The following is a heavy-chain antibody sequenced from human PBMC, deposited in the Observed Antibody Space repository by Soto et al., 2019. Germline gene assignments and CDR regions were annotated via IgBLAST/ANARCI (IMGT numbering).Heavy chain of an antibody. D-gene: IGHD3-10*01. CDR3: ARDGHYYGSGSYLGFDP. CDR1: GFTFSSYW. CDR2: IKQDGSEK. Sequence: GGSLRLSCAASGFTFSSYWMSWVRQAPGKGLEWVANIKQDGSEKYYVDSVKGRFTISRENAKNSLYLQMNSLRAEDTAVYYCARDGHYYGSGSYLGFDPWGQGTLVTVSS. V-gene: IGHV3-7*01. J-gene: IGHJ5*02.